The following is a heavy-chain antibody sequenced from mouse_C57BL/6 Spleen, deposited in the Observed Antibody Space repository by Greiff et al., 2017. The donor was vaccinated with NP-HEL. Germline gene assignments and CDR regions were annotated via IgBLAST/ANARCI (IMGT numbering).Heavy chain of an antibody. J-gene: IGHJ2*01. D-gene: IGHD2-10*01. Sequence: VQLQQPGAELVKPGASVKLSCKASGYTFTSYWMQWVKQRPGQGLEWIGEIDPSDSYTNYNQKFKGKATLTVDTSSSTAYMQLSSLTSEDSAVYYCAKRLLGFDYWGQGTTLTVSS. CDR3: AKRLLGFDY. CDR1: GYTFTSYW. CDR2: IDPSDSYT. V-gene: IGHV1-50*01.